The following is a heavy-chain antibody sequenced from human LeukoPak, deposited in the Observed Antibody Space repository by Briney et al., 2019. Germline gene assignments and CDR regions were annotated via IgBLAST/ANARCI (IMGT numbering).Heavy chain of an antibody. J-gene: IGHJ4*02. D-gene: IGHD3-22*01. CDR2: INHSGST. CDR3: ATLPRYDSSGYYYARPFDY. CDR1: GGSFSGYY. V-gene: IGHV4-34*01. Sequence: PSETLSLTCAVYGGSFSGYYWSWIRQPPGKGLEWIGEINHSGSTSYNPSLKSRVTISVDTSKNQFSLKLSSVTAADTAVYYCATLPRYDSSGYYYARPFDYWGQGTLVTVSS.